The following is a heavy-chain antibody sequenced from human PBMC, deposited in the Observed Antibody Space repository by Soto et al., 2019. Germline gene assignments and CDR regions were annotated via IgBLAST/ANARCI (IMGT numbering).Heavy chain of an antibody. Sequence: GESLKISCAASGFTFSSYAMHWVRQAPGKGLEWVAVISYDGSNKYYADSVKGRFTISRDNSKNTLYLQMNSLRAEDTAVYYCARVKGDYYDSSGPDYWGQGTLVTVSS. J-gene: IGHJ4*02. D-gene: IGHD3-22*01. V-gene: IGHV3-30-3*01. CDR3: ARVKGDYYDSSGPDY. CDR2: ISYDGSNK. CDR1: GFTFSSYA.